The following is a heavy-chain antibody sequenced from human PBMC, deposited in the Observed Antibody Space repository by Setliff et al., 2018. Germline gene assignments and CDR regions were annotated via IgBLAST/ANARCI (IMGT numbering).Heavy chain of an antibody. CDR3: ARTSSGRYFDL. CDR1: GVSVSSNYY. Sequence: SETLSLTCTVSGVSVSSNYYWGWIRQPPGKGLEWIANVYYSGSTYYSPSLKSRVTMSVDTSKNQFSLNLYSVTAADTAVYYCARTSSGRYFDLWGRGTLVTVSS. J-gene: IGHJ2*01. V-gene: IGHV4-38-2*02. CDR2: VYYSGST.